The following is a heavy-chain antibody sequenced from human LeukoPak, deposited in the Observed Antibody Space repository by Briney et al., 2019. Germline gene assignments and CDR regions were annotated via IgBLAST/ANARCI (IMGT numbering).Heavy chain of an antibody. CDR2: INHSGST. CDR3: ARQGIAVAGRNFQH. D-gene: IGHD6-19*01. J-gene: IGHJ1*01. CDR1: GGSFSGYY. V-gene: IGHV4-34*01. Sequence: ASETLSLTCAVYGGSFSGYYWSWIRQPPGKGLEWIGEINHSGSTDYNPSLKSRVTISVDTSKNQFSLKLSSVPAADTAVYYCARQGIAVAGRNFQHWGQGTLVTVSS.